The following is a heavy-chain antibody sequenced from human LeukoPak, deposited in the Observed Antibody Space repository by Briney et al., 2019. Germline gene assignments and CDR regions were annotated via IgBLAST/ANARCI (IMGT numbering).Heavy chain of an antibody. CDR3: ARHDALRNYPNFDY. V-gene: IGHV4-59*08. CDR1: GVSISSYD. D-gene: IGHD1-7*01. CDR2: IYYSGST. J-gene: IGHJ4*02. Sequence: PSETLSLTCTVSGVSISSYDWSWIRQPPGKGLEWIGYIYYSGSTNYNPSLKSRVTISVDTSKNQFSLKLSSVTAADTAVYYCARHDALRNYPNFDYWGQGTLVTVSS.